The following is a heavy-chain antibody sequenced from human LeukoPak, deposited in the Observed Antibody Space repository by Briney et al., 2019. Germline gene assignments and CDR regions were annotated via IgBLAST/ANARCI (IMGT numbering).Heavy chain of an antibody. V-gene: IGHV3-74*01. D-gene: IGHD2-21*02. Sequence: GGSLRLSCTASGFTFSNFWMHWVRHAPGKGLEWVSRINDDGRSTSYADSVKGRFTISRDHAKNTVYLQMNTLRAEDTAVYYCARAYCGGDCYSRAMDYWGQGTLVTVSS. J-gene: IGHJ4*02. CDR2: INDDGRST. CDR3: ARAYCGGDCYSRAMDY. CDR1: GFTFSNFW.